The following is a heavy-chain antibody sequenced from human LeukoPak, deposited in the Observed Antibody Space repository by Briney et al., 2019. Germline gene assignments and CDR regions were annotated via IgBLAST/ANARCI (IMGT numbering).Heavy chain of an antibody. V-gene: IGHV1-18*01. J-gene: IGHJ3*02. Sequence: ASVKVSCKASGYTFTSYGISWVRQAPGQGLEWMGWISAYNGNTNYAQKFQGRVTMTRDTSTSTVYMELSSLRSEDTAVYYCARSAKIVGATNDAFDIWGQGTMVTVSS. D-gene: IGHD1-26*01. CDR2: ISAYNGNT. CDR1: GYTFTSYG. CDR3: ARSAKIVGATNDAFDI.